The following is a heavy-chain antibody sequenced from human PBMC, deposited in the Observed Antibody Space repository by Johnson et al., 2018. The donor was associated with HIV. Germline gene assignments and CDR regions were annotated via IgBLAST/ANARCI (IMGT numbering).Heavy chain of an antibody. D-gene: IGHD3-22*01. V-gene: IGHV3-15*01. Sequence: VPLVESGGGLVAPGGSLRLSCAVSGFNFNNAWMSWVRQAPGKGLEWLGRIKSKTDGGTTDYAAPVKGRFTISRDDSKNTLYLQMNSLKTEDTAVYYCTICITMIVVVTPDAFDIRCQGTMVTISS. CDR3: TICITMIVVVTPDAFDI. CDR1: GFNFNNAW. CDR2: IKSKTDGGTT. J-gene: IGHJ3*02.